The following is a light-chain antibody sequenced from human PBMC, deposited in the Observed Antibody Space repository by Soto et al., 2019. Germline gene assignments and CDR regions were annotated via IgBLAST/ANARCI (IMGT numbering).Light chain of an antibody. Sequence: DIQMTQSPSTLSASVGDRVTITCRASQSISRSLAWYQQKSGKAPKLLIYGASTLRPGGASRFSGSGSGTEFTLTISSLQPEDFATYFCQQLNTFPPFFTFGPGTKVDIK. CDR1: QSISRS. J-gene: IGKJ3*01. V-gene: IGKV1-9*01. CDR2: GAS. CDR3: QQLNTFPPFFT.